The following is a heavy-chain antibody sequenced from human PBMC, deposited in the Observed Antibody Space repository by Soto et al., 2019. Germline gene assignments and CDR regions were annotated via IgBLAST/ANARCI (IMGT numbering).Heavy chain of an antibody. J-gene: IGHJ6*02. CDR3: ATVGYYFWSRYHYYGMEV. Sequence: QVRLVQSGAEVKKPGSSVKVSCEASGDTFSSYAVTWVRQAPGQGLEWMGGIIPIVTTPNYAQKFQGRLTISADKSTSTSYMELSSLRSEDTAVYYCATVGYYFWSRYHYYGMEVWGHGTTVIDSS. CDR2: IIPIVTTP. V-gene: IGHV1-69*06. D-gene: IGHD3-3*01. CDR1: GDTFSSYA.